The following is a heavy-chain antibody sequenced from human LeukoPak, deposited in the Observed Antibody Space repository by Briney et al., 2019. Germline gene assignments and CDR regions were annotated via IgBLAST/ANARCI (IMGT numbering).Heavy chain of an antibody. CDR1: GYTLTELS. CDR2: FDPEDGET. D-gene: IGHD6-13*01. V-gene: IGHV1-24*01. CDR3: ARGSVAAGIRRRFDP. Sequence: ASVTVSFKVSGYTLTELSMHWVRQAPGKGLEWMGGFDPEDGETIYSQKFQGRVTMTEDTSTDTAYMELSSLRSEDTAVYYCARGSVAAGIRRRFDPWGQGTLVTVSS. J-gene: IGHJ5*02.